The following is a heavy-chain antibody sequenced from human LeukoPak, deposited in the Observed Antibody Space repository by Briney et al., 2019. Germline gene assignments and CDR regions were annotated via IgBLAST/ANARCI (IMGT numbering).Heavy chain of an antibody. CDR2: MNPNSGNT. Sequence: GASVKVSCKASGYTFISYDINWVRQATGQGLEWMGWMNPNSGNTGYAQKFQGRVTITRNTSISTAYMELSSLRSEDTAVYYCARGDGSGSYYSIDYWGQGTLVTVSS. J-gene: IGHJ4*02. CDR3: ARGDGSGSYYSIDY. CDR1: GYTFISYD. V-gene: IGHV1-8*02. D-gene: IGHD3-10*01.